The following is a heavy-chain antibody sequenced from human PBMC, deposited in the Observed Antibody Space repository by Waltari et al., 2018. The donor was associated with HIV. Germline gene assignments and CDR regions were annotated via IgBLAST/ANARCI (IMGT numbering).Heavy chain of an antibody. V-gene: IGHV1-8*01. Sequence: QVQLVQSGAEVKKPGASVKVSCKASGYTFSTYDINWVRQATGQGLEWMGGMNPNSGKTGYAQKFQGRGNLTRNSSIRTAYMELSSLRSDDTAVYYCSRGLHCTATSCLLYHGMDVWGQGTAVSVSS. D-gene: IGHD2-2*01. J-gene: IGHJ6*02. CDR3: SRGLHCTATSCLLYHGMDV. CDR2: MNPNSGKT. CDR1: GYTFSTYD.